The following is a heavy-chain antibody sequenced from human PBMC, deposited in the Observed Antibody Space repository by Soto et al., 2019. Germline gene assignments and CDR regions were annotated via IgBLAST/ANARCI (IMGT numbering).Heavy chain of an antibody. J-gene: IGHJ2*01. V-gene: IGHV4-30-4*01. CDR3: ARLLRGADWYFDL. CDR1: VGAISSGDYD. D-gene: IGHD1-26*01. Sequence: TLSLTCTVSVGAISSGDYDWSWIRQPPGKGLEWIGYIYYSGSTYYNPSLKSRVTISVDTSKNQFSLKLSSVTAADTAVYYCARLLRGADWYFDLWGRGTLDTVSS. CDR2: IYYSGST.